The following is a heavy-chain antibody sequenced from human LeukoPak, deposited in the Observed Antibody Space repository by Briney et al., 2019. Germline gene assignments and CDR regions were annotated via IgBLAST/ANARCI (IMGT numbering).Heavy chain of an antibody. CDR1: GFTFSSYG. J-gene: IGHJ4*02. V-gene: IGHV3-30*03. CDR2: ISYDGSNK. D-gene: IGHD6-19*01. Sequence: PGGSLRLSCAASGFTFSSYGMHWVRQAPGKGLEWVAVISYDGSNKYYADSVKGRFTISRDISKNTLHLQMNSLRVEDTAVYYCARLTVSGQLDYWGQGTLVTVSS. CDR3: ARLTVSGQLDY.